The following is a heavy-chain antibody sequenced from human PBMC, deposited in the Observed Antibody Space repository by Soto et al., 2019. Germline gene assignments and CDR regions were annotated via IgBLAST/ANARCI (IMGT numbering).Heavy chain of an antibody. J-gene: IGHJ6*03. CDR2: INPSGGST. CDR1: GYTFTSYY. V-gene: IGHV1-46*01. Sequence: GASVQVSCKASGYTFTSYYMHWVRQAPGQGLEWMGIINPSGGSTSYAQKFQGRVTMTRDTSTSTVYMELSSLRSEDTAVYYCASYDFWSGSSYYMDVWGKGTTVTVS. D-gene: IGHD3-3*01. CDR3: ASYDFWSGSSYYMDV.